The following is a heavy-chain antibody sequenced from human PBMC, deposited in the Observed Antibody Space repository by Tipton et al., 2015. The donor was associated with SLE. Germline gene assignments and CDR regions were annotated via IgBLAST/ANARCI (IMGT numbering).Heavy chain of an antibody. Sequence: SLRLSCAASGFTFSDYYMSWIRQAPGKGLEWVSYISSSGSTIYYADSVKGRFTISRDNAKNSLYLQMNSLRAEDMAVYYCARDSGGYYPYFDYWGQGTLVTVSS. J-gene: IGHJ4*02. CDR2: ISSSGSTI. CDR1: GFTFSDYY. V-gene: IGHV3-11*04. D-gene: IGHD3-3*01. CDR3: ARDSGGYYPYFDY.